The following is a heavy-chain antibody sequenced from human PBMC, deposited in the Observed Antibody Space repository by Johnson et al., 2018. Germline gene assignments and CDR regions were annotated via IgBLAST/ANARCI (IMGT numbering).Heavy chain of an antibody. Sequence: QVQLVQSGGGVVQPGRSLRLSCAGSGVTFNTYGFHWVRQAPGKGLEWVTFISYDGIHKFYADSVKGRCTISRDKSKKTVYLQMNGLRAEDTALYYCAKDLDIITGKHPPEGAFDVWGPGTMVTVSS. D-gene: IGHD3-9*01. CDR2: ISYDGIHK. CDR1: GVTFNTYG. J-gene: IGHJ3*01. V-gene: IGHV3-30*18. CDR3: AKDLDIITGKHPPEGAFDV.